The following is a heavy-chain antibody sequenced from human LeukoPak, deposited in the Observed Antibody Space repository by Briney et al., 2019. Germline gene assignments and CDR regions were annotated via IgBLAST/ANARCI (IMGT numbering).Heavy chain of an antibody. CDR1: GFTFSSYW. CDR3: ARGVYYDSSGYPPDFDY. CDR2: INSDGSST. D-gene: IGHD3-22*01. J-gene: IGHJ4*02. Sequence: GGSLRLSCAASGFTFSSYWMHWVRHAPGKGLVWVSRINSDGSSTSYADSVKGRFTISRDKAKNTLYLQMNSLRAEDTGVYYCARGVYYDSSGYPPDFDYWGQGTLVTVSS. V-gene: IGHV3-74*01.